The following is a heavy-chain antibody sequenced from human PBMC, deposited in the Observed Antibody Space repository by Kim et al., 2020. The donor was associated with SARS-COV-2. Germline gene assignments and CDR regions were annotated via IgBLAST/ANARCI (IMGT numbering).Heavy chain of an antibody. D-gene: IGHD6-13*01. V-gene: IGHV4-39*01. J-gene: IGHJ6*02. Sequence: KSRVTISVDTSKNQFSLKLSSVTAADTAVYYCARGGSSWYSFNYYYGMDVWGQGTTVTVSS. CDR3: ARGGSSWYSFNYYYGMDV.